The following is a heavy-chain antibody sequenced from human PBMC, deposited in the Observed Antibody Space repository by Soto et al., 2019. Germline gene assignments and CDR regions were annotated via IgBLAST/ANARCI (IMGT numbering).Heavy chain of an antibody. V-gene: IGHV5-51*01. J-gene: IGHJ5*02. CDR3: ARKDKSRYFNWFEP. D-gene: IGHD3-16*02. CDR2: IFPSDSDT. CDR1: GYKFTSYL. Sequence: GESLKISCRTSGYKFTSYLISWVRQMHVKGLEWMGIIFPSDSDTRYSPSFQGQVTISADRSTSTVFLQWASLKASDTAVYFCARKDKSRYFNWFEPWGQGTLVTVSS.